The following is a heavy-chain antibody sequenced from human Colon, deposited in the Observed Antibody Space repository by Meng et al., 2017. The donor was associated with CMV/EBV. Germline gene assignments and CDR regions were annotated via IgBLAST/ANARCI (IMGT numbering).Heavy chain of an antibody. Sequence: GESLKISCAASGFTFSNCSMNWLRQAPGRGLELVAHIKEDGSEKYFVGSVKGRFTISRDNAKNSLYLQMNSLRAEDTAVYYCARDPFIKAFDIWGQGTMVTVSS. CDR2: IKEDGSEK. J-gene: IGHJ3*02. CDR3: ARDPFIKAFDI. V-gene: IGHV3-7*01. CDR1: GFTFSNCS.